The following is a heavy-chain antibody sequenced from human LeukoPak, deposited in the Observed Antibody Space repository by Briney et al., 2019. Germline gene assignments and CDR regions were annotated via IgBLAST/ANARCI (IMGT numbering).Heavy chain of an antibody. CDR3: ATGLVIGPFDY. V-gene: IGHV3-64*01. D-gene: IGHD2-21*01. J-gene: IGHJ4*02. Sequence: GGSLRLSCAASVFTFSSYAMHWVRQAPGKGLEYVSAISSNGGGTYYANSVKGRFTISRDNSKNTLYLQMGSLRAEDMAVYYCATGLVIGPFDYWGQGTLVTVSS. CDR2: ISSNGGGT. CDR1: VFTFSSYA.